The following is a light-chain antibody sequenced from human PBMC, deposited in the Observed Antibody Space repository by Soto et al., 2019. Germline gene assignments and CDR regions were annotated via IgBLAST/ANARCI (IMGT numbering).Light chain of an antibody. CDR3: QHYNDWPPAFT. J-gene: IGKJ3*01. CDR1: QSLSRN. V-gene: IGKV3-15*01. CDR2: GAS. Sequence: EILMTQSPATLSVSPGKRATLSCRASQSLSRNLAWYQQKPGQAPRPLIYGASTRASGIPARFSGGGSGTEFTLTISSLQSEDFALYYCQHYNDWPPAFTFGPGTKVDL.